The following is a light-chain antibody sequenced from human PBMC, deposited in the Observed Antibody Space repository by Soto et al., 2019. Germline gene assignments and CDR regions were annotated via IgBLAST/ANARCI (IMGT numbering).Light chain of an antibody. J-gene: IGLJ2*01. CDR3: SSFTSGSTLV. CDR2: EVN. Sequence: QSVLTQPASVSGSPGQSITISCAGTSSDVGRYNYVSWYQQHPGKAPKLIVYEVNNRPSRVSNRFSGSKSGNTASLTISGLQAEDEADYYCSSFTSGSTLVFGGGTKVTVL. V-gene: IGLV2-14*01. CDR1: SSDVGRYNY.